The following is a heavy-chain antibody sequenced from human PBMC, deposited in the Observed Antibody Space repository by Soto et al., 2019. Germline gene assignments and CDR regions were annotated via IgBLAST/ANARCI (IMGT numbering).Heavy chain of an antibody. CDR1: GGSISSYY. CDR2: IYYSGST. CDR3: ARVMYYYDSSGYSSGNYYFDY. D-gene: IGHD3-22*01. J-gene: IGHJ4*02. Sequence: SLTCTVSGGSISSYYWSWIRQPPGKGLEWIGYIYYSGSTNHNPSLKSRVTISVDTSKNQFSLKLSSVTAADTAVYYCARVMYYYDSSGYSSGNYYFDYWGQGTLVTVSS. V-gene: IGHV4-59*01.